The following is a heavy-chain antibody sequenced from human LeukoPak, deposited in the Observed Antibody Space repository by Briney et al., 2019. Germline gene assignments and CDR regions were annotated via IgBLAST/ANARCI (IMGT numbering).Heavy chain of an antibody. D-gene: IGHD5-18*01. CDR1: GGSISSYY. J-gene: IGHJ4*02. CDR3: ARTDTGLFYY. Sequence: PSETLSLTRTVSGGSISSYYWSWIRQPPGKGLEWIGYIYYSGSTNYNPSLKSRVTISVDTSKNQFSLKLSSVTAADTAVNYCARTDTGLFYYWGEGTLCSVSS. CDR2: IYYSGST. V-gene: IGHV4-59*01.